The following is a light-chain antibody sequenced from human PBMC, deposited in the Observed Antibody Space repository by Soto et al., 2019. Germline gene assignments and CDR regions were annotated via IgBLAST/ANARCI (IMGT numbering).Light chain of an antibody. CDR3: QQSDSSPYT. CDR1: QSITNY. Sequence: DIQMTQSPSSLSVSVGDRVTITCRASQSITNYLNWYQQKPGKAPKLLVYAASSVQSGVPSRFSGNGSGTDFTLTISSLQPEDFASYYCQQSDSSPYTFGQGTKLEIK. CDR2: AAS. J-gene: IGKJ2*01. V-gene: IGKV1-39*01.